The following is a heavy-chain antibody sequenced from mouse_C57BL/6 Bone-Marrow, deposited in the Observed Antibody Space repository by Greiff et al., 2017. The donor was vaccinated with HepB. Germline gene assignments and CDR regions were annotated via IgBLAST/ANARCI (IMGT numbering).Heavy chain of an antibody. CDR2: IDPSDSYT. Sequence: QVQLQQPGAELVMPGASVKLSCKASGYTFTSYWMHWVKQRPGQGLEWIGEIDPSDSYTNYNQKFKGKSTLTVDKSSSTAYMQLSSLTSEDSAVYYCAREGLLYWGQGTLVTVSA. CDR1: GYTFTSYW. D-gene: IGHD1-1*01. V-gene: IGHV1-69*01. J-gene: IGHJ3*01. CDR3: AREGLLY.